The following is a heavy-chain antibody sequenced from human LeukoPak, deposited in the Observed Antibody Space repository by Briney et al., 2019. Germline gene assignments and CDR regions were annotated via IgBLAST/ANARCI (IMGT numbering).Heavy chain of an antibody. J-gene: IGHJ4*02. Sequence: GESLKISCKASGYSFTSYWIGWVRQMPGKGLEWMGIIYPDDSDTRYSPSFQGQVTISADKSISTAYLLWSSLKASDTAMYYCARLVDTTIADYWGQGSLVTVSS. CDR3: ARLVDTTIADY. V-gene: IGHV5-51*01. D-gene: IGHD5-18*01. CDR1: GYSFTSYW. CDR2: IYPDDSDT.